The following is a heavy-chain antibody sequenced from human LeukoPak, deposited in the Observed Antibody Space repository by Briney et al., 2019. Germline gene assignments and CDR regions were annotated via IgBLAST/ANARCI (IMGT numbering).Heavy chain of an antibody. CDR1: GGSISSHY. CDR2: IYYSGST. V-gene: IGHV4-59*11. Sequence: SETLSLTCTVSGGSISSHYWSWIRQPPGKGLEWIGYIYYSGSTNYNPSLKSRVTISVDTSKNQFSLKLSSETAADTAVYYCARSSSYYDFWSGYYAFDIWGQGTMVTVSS. CDR3: ARSSSYYDFWSGYYAFDI. J-gene: IGHJ3*02. D-gene: IGHD3-3*01.